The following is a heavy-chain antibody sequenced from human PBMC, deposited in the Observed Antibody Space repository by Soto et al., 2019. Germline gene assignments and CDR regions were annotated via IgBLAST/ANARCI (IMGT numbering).Heavy chain of an antibody. V-gene: IGHV1-18*01. Sequence: ASVKASCKAPRYTFTSYGLIWLRQVPGEGVEWMGWINTYDGNTNYAQKFQGRVSMTTDAATSTAYMELRSLKSDDTALYYCARDRLVVIMPVVMDYWGQGVLVTVS. CDR2: INTYDGNT. CDR3: ARDRLVVIMPVVMDY. CDR1: RYTFTSYG. D-gene: IGHD6-6*01. J-gene: IGHJ4*02.